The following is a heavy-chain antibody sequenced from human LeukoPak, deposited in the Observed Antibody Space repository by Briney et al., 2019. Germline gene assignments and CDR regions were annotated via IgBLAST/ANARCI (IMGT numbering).Heavy chain of an antibody. D-gene: IGHD6-13*01. Sequence: GRSPRLSCAASGFTFSGYALHWVRQAPGKGLEWVAVISNDANNKHYADSVKGRFTISRDNSKNTLFLQVNSLRPEDTALYYCARGAGASGGRDYYSDYWGQGVLVAVSS. CDR2: ISNDANNK. J-gene: IGHJ4*02. CDR1: GFTFSGYA. CDR3: ARGAGASGGRDYYSDY. V-gene: IGHV3-30*01.